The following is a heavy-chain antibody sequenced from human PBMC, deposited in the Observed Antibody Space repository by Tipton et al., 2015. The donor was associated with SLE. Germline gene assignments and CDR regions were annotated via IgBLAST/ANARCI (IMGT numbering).Heavy chain of an antibody. Sequence: QLVQSGAEVKKPGASVKVSCKASGYTFTSYGISWVRQAPGQGLEWMGWISAYNGNTNYAQKLQGRVIMTTDTSTSTAYMELRSLRSDDTAVYYCAKDASGTFVNGDGFDIWGQGTVVTVSS. D-gene: IGHD2-15*01. CDR1: GYTFTSYG. J-gene: IGHJ3*02. V-gene: IGHV1-18*01. CDR3: AKDASGTFVNGDGFDI. CDR2: ISAYNGNT.